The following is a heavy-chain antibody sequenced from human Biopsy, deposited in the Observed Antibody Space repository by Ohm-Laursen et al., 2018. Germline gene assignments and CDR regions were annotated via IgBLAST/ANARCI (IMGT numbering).Heavy chain of an antibody. J-gene: IGHJ5*02. V-gene: IGHV3-21*04. D-gene: IGHD3-3*01. CDR2: ISGSSTYI. CDR1: GFSFNTYT. CDR3: ARDLYDFCGGCPFDP. Sequence: SLRLSCTASGFSFNTYTMNWVRQAPGKGLEWVSSISGSSTYIHYADSVKGRFTISRDNSKNALYLQMNSLRAEDTAMYYCARDLYDFCGGCPFDPWGQGTLVTVS.